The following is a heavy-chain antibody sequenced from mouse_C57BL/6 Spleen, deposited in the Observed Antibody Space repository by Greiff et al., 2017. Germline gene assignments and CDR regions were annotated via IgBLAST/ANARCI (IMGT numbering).Heavy chain of an antibody. CDR3: ARDRGDAMDY. D-gene: IGHD3-1*01. CDR2: ISDGGSYT. J-gene: IGHJ4*01. V-gene: IGHV5-4*01. Sequence: EVQLVESGGGLVKPGGSLKLSCAASGFTFSSYAMSWVRQTPVKRLEWVATISDGGSYTYYPDNVKGRFTISRDTAKNNLYLQMSERKSEDTAMYDCARDRGDAMDYWGQGTSVTVSS. CDR1: GFTFSSYA.